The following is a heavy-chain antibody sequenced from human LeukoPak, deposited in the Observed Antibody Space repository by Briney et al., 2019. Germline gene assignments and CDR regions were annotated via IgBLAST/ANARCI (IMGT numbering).Heavy chain of an antibody. Sequence: GGSLRLSCAASGFTFSSYWMHWVRQAPGKGLVWVSRINSDGSSTSYADSVKGRFTIFRDNAKNTLYLQMNSLRAEDTAVYYCASLSRGWLRFPFDYWGQGTLVTVSS. D-gene: IGHD5-12*01. CDR2: INSDGSST. CDR3: ASLSRGWLRFPFDY. J-gene: IGHJ4*02. CDR1: GFTFSSYW. V-gene: IGHV3-74*01.